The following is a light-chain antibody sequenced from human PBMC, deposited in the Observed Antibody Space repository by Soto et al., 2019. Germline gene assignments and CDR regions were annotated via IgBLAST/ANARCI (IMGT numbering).Light chain of an antibody. CDR1: QSVSSY. Sequence: EIVLTQSPATLSLSPGERATLSCRASQSVSSYLAWYQQKPGQAPRLLIYDASNRATGIPARFSGSGSGTAFTLPISSLEPEDVAVYYCRQRSNWPLLTFGGGTKVEIK. V-gene: IGKV3-11*01. CDR2: DAS. CDR3: RQRSNWPLLT. J-gene: IGKJ4*01.